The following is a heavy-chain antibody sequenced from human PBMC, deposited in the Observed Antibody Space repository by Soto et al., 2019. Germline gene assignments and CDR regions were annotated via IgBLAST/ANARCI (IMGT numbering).Heavy chain of an antibody. CDR3: AHTKDSSGFLTS. V-gene: IGHV2-5*01. Sequence: XGPTLVTPPQTLPLTCSFSGFSLSVYGVRVIWFRQPPGETLEWLALIHWNDDKRYSPYLKSRLTITKDTSKNQVVLTLTNLDPLDTGTYFSAHTKDSSGFLTSWGQGILVTVSS. D-gene: IGHD3-22*01. CDR1: GFSLSVYGVR. CDR2: IHWNDDK. J-gene: IGHJ5*02.